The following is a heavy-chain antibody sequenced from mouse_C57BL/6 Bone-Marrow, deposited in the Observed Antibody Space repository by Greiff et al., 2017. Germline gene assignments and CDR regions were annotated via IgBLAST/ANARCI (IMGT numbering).Heavy chain of an antibody. Sequence: VQLQQSGPVLVKPGASVKMSCKASGYTFTDYYMNWVKQSHGKSLEWIGVINPYNGGTSYNQKFKGKATLTVDKSSSTAYMELNSLTSEDSAVYYCARSDYGSSYSYWGQGTLVTVSA. J-gene: IGHJ3*01. CDR1: GYTFTDYY. D-gene: IGHD1-1*01. CDR2: INPYNGGT. CDR3: ARSDYGSSYSY. V-gene: IGHV1-19*01.